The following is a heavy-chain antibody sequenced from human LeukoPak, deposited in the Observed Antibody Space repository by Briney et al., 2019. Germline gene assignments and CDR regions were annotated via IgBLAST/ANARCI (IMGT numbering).Heavy chain of an antibody. V-gene: IGHV3-30*02. D-gene: IGHD2-2*01. CDR2: IRYDGSNK. J-gene: IGHJ6*03. CDR1: GFIFSSYG. CDR3: AKEPGAGVPGYYMDV. Sequence: PGGSLRLSRAASGFIFSSYGIHWVRQPPGKGLEWVAFIRYDGSNKYYADSVKGRFTISRDDSKSTVYLQMNSLRAEDTAIYYCAKEPGAGVPGYYMDVWGKGTTVTVSS.